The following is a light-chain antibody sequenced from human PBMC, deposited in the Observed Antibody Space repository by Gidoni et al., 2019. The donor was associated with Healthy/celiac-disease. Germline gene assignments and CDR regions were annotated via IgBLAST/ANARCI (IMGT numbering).Light chain of an antibody. J-gene: IGKJ2*01. Sequence: EIVMTQSPANLSMSPGERATLSCRASQSVSSNLAWYQQKPGQAHRLLIYGSSTRATGIPARFSGSGSGTEFTLTISSLQSEDFAVYYCQQYNNWPPLFXXXTKLEIK. CDR3: QQYNNWPPL. V-gene: IGKV3-15*01. CDR2: GSS. CDR1: QSVSSN.